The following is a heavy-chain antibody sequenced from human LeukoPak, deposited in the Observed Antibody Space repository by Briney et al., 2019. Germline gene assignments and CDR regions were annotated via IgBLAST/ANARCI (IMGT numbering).Heavy chain of an antibody. D-gene: IGHD6-19*01. Sequence: PGGSLRLSCAASGFTFSSYAMNWVRQAPGKGLEWVSTIGGDGGATHYADSVKGRFTISRANSKNTLFPQMNSLRAEDTAVYYCAKSGSRDWDYFDYWGQGTLVTASS. CDR1: GFTFSSYA. CDR2: IGGDGGAT. V-gene: IGHV3-23*01. J-gene: IGHJ4*02. CDR3: AKSGSRDWDYFDY.